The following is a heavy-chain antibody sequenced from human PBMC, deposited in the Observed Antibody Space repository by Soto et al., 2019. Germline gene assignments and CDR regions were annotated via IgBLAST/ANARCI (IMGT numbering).Heavy chain of an antibody. CDR3: GSGDSQELHYY. D-gene: IGHD6-13*01. CDR2: VYHSGNT. J-gene: IGHJ4*02. CDR1: GGSISSDKW. Sequence: SETLSLTCAVSGGSISSDKWCGCRRQPPGKGLEWIGEVYHSGNTNYTPSLKSRVIISVDKPKIQFSLKLSSVTDADTAMYYYGSGDSQELHYYWGQRTSVTVSS. V-gene: IGHV4-4*02.